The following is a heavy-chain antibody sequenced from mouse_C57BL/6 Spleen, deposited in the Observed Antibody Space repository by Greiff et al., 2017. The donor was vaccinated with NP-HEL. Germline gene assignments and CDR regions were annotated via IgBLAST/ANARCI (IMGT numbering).Heavy chain of an antibody. Sequence: QVQLQQPGAELVKPGASVKMSCKASGYTFTSYWITWVKQRPGQGLEWIGDIYPGSGSTNYNEKFKSKATLTVDTSSSTAYMQLSSLTSEDSAVYYGAREDYGSSSGYFDVWGTGTTVTVSS. CDR3: AREDYGSSSGYFDV. D-gene: IGHD1-1*01. CDR1: GYTFTSYW. CDR2: IYPGSGST. V-gene: IGHV1-55*01. J-gene: IGHJ1*03.